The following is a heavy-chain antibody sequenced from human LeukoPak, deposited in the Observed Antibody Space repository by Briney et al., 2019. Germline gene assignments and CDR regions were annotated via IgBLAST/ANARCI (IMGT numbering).Heavy chain of an antibody. CDR2: ISISGENT. D-gene: IGHD6-6*01. Sequence: PGGSLRLSCAASGFTFSSYAMSWVRQAPGKGLEWVSAISISGENTYYADSVKGRLTISRDTSRNTLYLQMHSLRAEDTAVYYCARLISTSSSRFSDYWGQGTLVTVSS. CDR1: GFTFSSYA. V-gene: IGHV3-23*01. CDR3: ARLISTSSSRFSDY. J-gene: IGHJ4*02.